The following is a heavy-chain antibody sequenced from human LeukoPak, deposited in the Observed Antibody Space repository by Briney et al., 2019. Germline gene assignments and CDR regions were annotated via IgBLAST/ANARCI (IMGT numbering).Heavy chain of an antibody. V-gene: IGHV1-18*01. CDR2: ISAYNGNT. D-gene: IGHD3-3*01. CDR1: GYTFTSYG. J-gene: IGHJ3*02. Sequence: GASVKVSCKASGYTFTSYGISWVRQAPGQGLEWMGWISAYNGNTNYAQKLQGRVTMTTDTSTSTAYMELRSLRSDDTSVYYCARDRERAILEWFNGDHDAFDIWGQGTMVTVSS. CDR3: ARDRERAILEWFNGDHDAFDI.